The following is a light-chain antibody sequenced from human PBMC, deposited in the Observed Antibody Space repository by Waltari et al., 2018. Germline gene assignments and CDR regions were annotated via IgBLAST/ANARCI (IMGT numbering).Light chain of an antibody. J-gene: IGKJ4*01. CDR1: QASSTY. CDR2: YAD. V-gene: IGKV1-13*02. Sequence: QLSQSPSSLSASVGHRVTITCRASQASSTYLNWYQQKPGKAPKLLIYYADSLASWVPSRFSGSGSGTEFTLTISSLQPEDFATYYCQQGNSNPLTFGGGTKVEIK. CDR3: QQGNSNPLT.